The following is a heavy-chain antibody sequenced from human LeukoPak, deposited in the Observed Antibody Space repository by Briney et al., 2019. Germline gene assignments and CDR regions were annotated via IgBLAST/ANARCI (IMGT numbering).Heavy chain of an antibody. V-gene: IGHV4-61*01. Sequence: SETLSLTCSVSGGSVSDGSYYWSWIRQPPGKGLEWIGYIYYSGSTNYNPSLKSRVTISVDTSKNQFSLKLSSVTAADTAVYYCASTCGGDCYPEADWYFDLWGRGTLVTVSS. D-gene: IGHD2-21*02. J-gene: IGHJ2*01. CDR1: GGSVSDGSYY. CDR3: ASTCGGDCYPEADWYFDL. CDR2: IYYSGST.